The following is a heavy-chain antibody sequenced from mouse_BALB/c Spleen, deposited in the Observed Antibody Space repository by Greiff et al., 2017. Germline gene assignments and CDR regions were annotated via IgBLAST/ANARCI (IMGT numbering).Heavy chain of an antibody. CDR2: INPSTGYT. D-gene: IGHD2-2*01. J-gene: IGHJ4*01. Sequence: VKLQQSGAELAKPGASVKMSCKASGYTFTSYWMHWVKQRPGQGLEWIGYINPSTGYTEYNQKFKDKATLTADKSSSTAYMPLSSLTSEDSAVYYCARGFPVTDAMDYWGQGTSVTVSS. CDR3: ARGFPVTDAMDY. V-gene: IGHV1-7*01. CDR1: GYTFTSYW.